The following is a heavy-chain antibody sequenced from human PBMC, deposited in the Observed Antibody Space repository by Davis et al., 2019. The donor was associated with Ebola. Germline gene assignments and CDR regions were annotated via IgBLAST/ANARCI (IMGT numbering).Heavy chain of an antibody. CDR2: IYPGDSDT. CDR3: ARRGYYYDSSGYYGGAFDI. D-gene: IGHD3-22*01. CDR1: GYSFTSYW. Sequence: GESLKISCKGSGYSFTSYWIGWVRQMPGKGLEWMAIIYPGDSDTRYSPSFQGQVTISADKSISTAYLQWSSLKASDTAMYYCARRGYYYDSSGYYGGAFDIWGQGTMVTVSS. V-gene: IGHV5-51*01. J-gene: IGHJ3*02.